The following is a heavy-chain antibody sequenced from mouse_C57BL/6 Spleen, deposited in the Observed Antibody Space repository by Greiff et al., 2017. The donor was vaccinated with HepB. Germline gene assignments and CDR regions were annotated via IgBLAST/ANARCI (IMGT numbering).Heavy chain of an antibody. V-gene: IGHV1-53*01. D-gene: IGHD1-1*01. Sequence: QVQLQQPGPELVKPGASVKLSCKASGYTFTSYWMHWVKQRPGQGLEWIGNINPSNGVTNYNEKFKSKANLTVDKSSSTAYMPLSSLTSEDSAVYYCARSRTSYVSSSDFDYWGQGTTLTVSS. CDR2: INPSNGVT. J-gene: IGHJ2*01. CDR1: GYTFTSYW. CDR3: ARSRTSYVSSSDFDY.